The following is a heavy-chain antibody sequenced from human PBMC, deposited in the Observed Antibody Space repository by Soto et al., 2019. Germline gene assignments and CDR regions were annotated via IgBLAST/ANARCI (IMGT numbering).Heavy chain of an antibody. CDR3: ARYRWNDGQKHYYYYYGMDV. J-gene: IGHJ6*02. V-gene: IGHV4-61*01. Sequence: ASETLSLTCTVSGGSVSSGSYYWSWIRQPPGKGLEWIGYIYYSGSTNYNPSLKSRVTISVDTSKNQFSLKLSSVTAADTAVYYCARYRWNDGQKHYYYYYGMDVWGQGTTVTSP. D-gene: IGHD1-1*01. CDR2: IYYSGST. CDR1: GGSVSSGSYY.